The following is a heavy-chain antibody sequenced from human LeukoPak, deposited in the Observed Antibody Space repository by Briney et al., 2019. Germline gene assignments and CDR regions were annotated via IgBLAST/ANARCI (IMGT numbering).Heavy chain of an antibody. J-gene: IGHJ3*02. CDR2: ISYDGSNK. Sequence: PGGSLRLSCAASGFTFSSYGMHWVRQAPGKGLEWVAVISYDGSNKYYADSVKGRFTISRDNSKNTLYLQMNSLRAEDTAVYYCAKDRGGSYDTAFDIWGQGTMVTVSS. CDR3: AKDRGGSYDTAFDI. V-gene: IGHV3-30*18. D-gene: IGHD1-26*01. CDR1: GFTFSSYG.